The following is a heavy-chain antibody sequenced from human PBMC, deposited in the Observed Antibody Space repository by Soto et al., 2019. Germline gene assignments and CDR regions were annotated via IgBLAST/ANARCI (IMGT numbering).Heavy chain of an antibody. CDR1: GGSITNYY. D-gene: IGHD3-10*01. J-gene: IGHJ6*02. Sequence: QVQLQESGPGLVKPSETLSLTCTVSGGSITNYYCSWFRQPPGKGLEWIGYINYDGYSAHNLSPRRRATPSMDASTPLFHLMLASLTPTKTAVYYCARHWFVPLHGLVDVWGRGTTVIVSS. CDR2: INYDGYS. V-gene: IGHV4-59*08. CDR3: ARHWFVPLHGLVDV.